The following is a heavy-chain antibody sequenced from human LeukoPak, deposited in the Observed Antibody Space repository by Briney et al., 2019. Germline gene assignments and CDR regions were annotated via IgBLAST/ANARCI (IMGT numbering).Heavy chain of an antibody. D-gene: IGHD6-13*01. V-gene: IGHV4-59*08. CDR1: GGSISSYY. CDR2: IYYSGSS. J-gene: IGHJ6*03. Sequence: PSETLSLTRTVSGGSISSYYWSWIRQPPGKGLEWIGYIYYSGSSNYNPSLKSRVTISVDTSKNQFSLKLSSVTAADTAVYYCARHGVAAGYYYYYMDVWGKGTTVTVSS. CDR3: ARHGVAAGYYYYYMDV.